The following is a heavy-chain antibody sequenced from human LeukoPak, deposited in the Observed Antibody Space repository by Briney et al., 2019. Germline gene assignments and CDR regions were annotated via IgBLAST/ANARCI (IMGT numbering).Heavy chain of an antibody. V-gene: IGHV3-30-3*01. CDR1: GLTFSSYA. CDR2: ILYDGSNK. D-gene: IGHD2-15*01. CDR3: AREGEGLDY. J-gene: IGHJ4*02. Sequence: GGSLRLSCAASGLTFSSYAMHWVRQAPGKGLEWVAIILYDGSNKYYADSVKGRFTISRDNSKNTLYLQMNSLRAEDTAVYYCAREGEGLDYWGQGTLVTVSS.